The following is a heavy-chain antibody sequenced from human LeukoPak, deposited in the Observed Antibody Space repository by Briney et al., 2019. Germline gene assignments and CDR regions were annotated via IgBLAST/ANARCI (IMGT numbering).Heavy chain of an antibody. CDR1: GFTFSSYA. D-gene: IGHD3-22*01. CDR2: ISGSGGST. J-gene: IGHJ4*02. CDR3: AKWTNLNYYDSSGYSPPGAY. V-gene: IGHV3-23*01. Sequence: GGSLRLSCAASGFTFSSYAMSWVRQAPGEGLEWVSAISGSGGSTYYADSVKGRFTISRDNSKNTLYLQMNSLRAEDTAVYYCAKWTNLNYYDSSGYSPPGAYWGQGTLVTVSS.